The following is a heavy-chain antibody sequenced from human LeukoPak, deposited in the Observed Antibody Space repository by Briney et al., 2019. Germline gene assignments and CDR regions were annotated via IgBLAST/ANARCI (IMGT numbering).Heavy chain of an antibody. CDR2: IYIGGST. CDR1: GFTVSSNY. Sequence: GGSLRLSCAASGFTVSSNYMSWVRQAPGRGLEWVSVIYIGGSTYYADSVQGRFTISRDKSKNTLFLQMNSLRAGDTAVYYCARGTVTMVDYWGQGTLVTVSS. CDR3: ARGTVTMVDY. J-gene: IGHJ4*02. V-gene: IGHV3-66*01. D-gene: IGHD3-10*01.